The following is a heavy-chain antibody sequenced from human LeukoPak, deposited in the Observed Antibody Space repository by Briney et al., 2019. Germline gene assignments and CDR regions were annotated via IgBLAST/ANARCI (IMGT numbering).Heavy chain of an antibody. CDR3: VKDHGWLLYS. CDR1: EFTFSSYA. V-gene: IGHV3-23*01. D-gene: IGHD3-9*01. J-gene: IGHJ4*02. CDR2: ISDSGGTT. Sequence: GGSLRLSCAASEFTFSSYAMSWVRQAPGKGLEWVSGISDSGGTTYYAGSVEGRFTISRDNSKNTLYLQMNSLQADDTAVYYCVKDHGWLLYSWGQGTLVTVSS.